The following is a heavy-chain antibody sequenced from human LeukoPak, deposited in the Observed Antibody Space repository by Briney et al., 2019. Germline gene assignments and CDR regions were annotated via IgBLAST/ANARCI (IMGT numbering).Heavy chain of an antibody. D-gene: IGHD3-3*01. CDR3: AKGIKFFGVVMYFDY. CDR2: ISGSGGST. Sequence: GGSLRLSCAASGFTFSDYYMSWIRQAPGKGLEWVSAISGSGGSTYYADSVKGRFTISRDNSKNTLYLQMNSLRAEDTAVYYCAKGIKFFGVVMYFDYWGQGTLVTVSS. CDR1: GFTFSDYY. V-gene: IGHV3-23*01. J-gene: IGHJ4*02.